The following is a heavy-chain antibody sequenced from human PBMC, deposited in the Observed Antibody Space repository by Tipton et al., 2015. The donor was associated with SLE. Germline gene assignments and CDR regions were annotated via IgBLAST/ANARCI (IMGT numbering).Heavy chain of an antibody. CDR2: VFYGGRY. J-gene: IGHJ3*01. Sequence: TLSLTCTVSNGSITSLYDYWGWVRQPPGKGLEWLGSVFYGGRYYYNASLRSRVTISVDTVKTQVSLKLTSVTAADTAVYFCARDPPDLSSGWGSSYTFDVWGHGTMVTVSS. V-gene: IGHV4-39*07. D-gene: IGHD6-19*01. CDR3: ARDPPDLSSGWGSSYTFDV. CDR1: NGSITSLYDY.